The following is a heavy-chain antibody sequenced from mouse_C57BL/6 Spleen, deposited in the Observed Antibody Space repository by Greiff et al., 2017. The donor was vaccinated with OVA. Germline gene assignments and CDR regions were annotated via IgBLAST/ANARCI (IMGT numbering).Heavy chain of an antibody. CDR1: GFTFSDYG. D-gene: IGHD4-1*01. V-gene: IGHV5-17*01. CDR2: ISSGISTI. Sequence: EVQLVESGGGLVKPGGSLKLSCAASGFTFSDYGMHWVRQAPETGLEWVAYISSGISTIYYADTVKGRFTISRDNAKNTLFLQMTSLRSEDTAMYYCAKLGQGYWGQGTTLTVSS. J-gene: IGHJ2*01. CDR3: AKLGQGY.